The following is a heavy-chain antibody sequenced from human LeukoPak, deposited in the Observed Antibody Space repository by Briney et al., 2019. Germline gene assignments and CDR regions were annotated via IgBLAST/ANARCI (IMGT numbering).Heavy chain of an antibody. V-gene: IGHV4-39*07. CDR2: IYYSGST. D-gene: IGHD2-15*01. Sequence: PSETLSLTCTVSGGSISSSSYYWGWIRQPPGKGLEWIGSIYYSGSTYYNPSLKSRVTISVDTSKNQFSLKLSSVTAADTAVYYCARDGLASGYFDYWGQGTLVTVSS. CDR1: GGSISSSSYY. J-gene: IGHJ4*02. CDR3: ARDGLASGYFDY.